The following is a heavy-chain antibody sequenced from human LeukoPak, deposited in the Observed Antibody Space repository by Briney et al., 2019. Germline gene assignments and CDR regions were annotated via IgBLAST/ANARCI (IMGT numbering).Heavy chain of an antibody. CDR3: ASSFEDIVVVPAAG. V-gene: IGHV4-34*01. CDR1: GFTFSSYA. Sequence: PGGSLRLSCAASGFTFSSYAMSWIRQPPGKGLEWIGEINHSGSTNYNPSLKSRVTISADTSKNQFSLKLSSVTAADTAVYYCASSFEDIVVVPAAGWGQGTLVTVSS. CDR2: INHSGST. D-gene: IGHD2-2*01. J-gene: IGHJ4*02.